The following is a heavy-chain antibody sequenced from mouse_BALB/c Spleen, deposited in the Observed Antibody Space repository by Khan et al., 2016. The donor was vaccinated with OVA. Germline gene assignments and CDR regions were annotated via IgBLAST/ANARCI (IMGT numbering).Heavy chain of an antibody. CDR2: INTYTGEP. D-gene: IGHD2-1*01. J-gene: IGHJ3*01. CDR3: ARSNGNYWFAY. CDR1: GYTLTNYG. Sequence: QIQLVQSGPELKKPGETVKISCKASGYTLTNYGMNWVKQAPGKGLKWMGWINTYTGEPTYAEDFKGRIAFSLETSASTAYLQINHRKNEDTSTYFCARSNGNYWFAYWGQGTLVTVSA. V-gene: IGHV9-3-1*01.